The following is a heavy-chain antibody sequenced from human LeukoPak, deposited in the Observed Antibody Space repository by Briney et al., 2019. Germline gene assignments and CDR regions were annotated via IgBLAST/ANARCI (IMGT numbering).Heavy chain of an antibody. CDR3: ARPYYYDSSGQYAFDI. CDR2: IYHSGST. D-gene: IGHD3-22*01. J-gene: IGHJ3*02. CDR1: GGSIGSSHW. Sequence: SETLSLTCAVSGGSIGSSHWWSWVRQPPGKGLEWIGEIYHSGSTTYNPSLKSRVTISVDKSKNQFSLKLHSVSAADTAVYYCARPYYYDSSGQYAFDIWGQGTMVTVSS. V-gene: IGHV4-4*02.